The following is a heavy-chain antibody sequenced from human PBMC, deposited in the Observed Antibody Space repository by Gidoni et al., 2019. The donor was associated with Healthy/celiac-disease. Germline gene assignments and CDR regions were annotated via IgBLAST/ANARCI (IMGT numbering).Heavy chain of an antibody. CDR2: IKQDGSEK. Sequence: EVQLVESGGGLVQPGGSLRLSCAAPVLTFSSYWMSWVRQAPGKGLEWVANIKQDGSEKYYVDSVKGRFTISRDNAKNSLYLQMNSLRAEDTAVYYCARDSDCGGDCYLDYWGQGTLVTVSS. J-gene: IGHJ4*02. CDR3: ARDSDCGGDCYLDY. D-gene: IGHD2-21*02. V-gene: IGHV3-7*04. CDR1: VLTFSSYW.